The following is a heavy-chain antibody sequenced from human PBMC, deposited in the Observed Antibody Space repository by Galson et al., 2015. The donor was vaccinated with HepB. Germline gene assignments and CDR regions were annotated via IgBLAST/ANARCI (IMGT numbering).Heavy chain of an antibody. D-gene: IGHD2-2*02. Sequence: SVKVSCKASGGTFSSYAISWVRQAPGQGLEWMGGIIPIFGTANYAQKFQGRVTITADESTSTAYMELSSLRSEDTAVYYCARDRVYCSSTSCYKPNYYYYYMDVWGKGTTVTVSS. CDR2: IIPIFGTA. J-gene: IGHJ6*03. CDR3: ARDRVYCSSTSCYKPNYYYYYMDV. CDR1: GGTFSSYA. V-gene: IGHV1-69*13.